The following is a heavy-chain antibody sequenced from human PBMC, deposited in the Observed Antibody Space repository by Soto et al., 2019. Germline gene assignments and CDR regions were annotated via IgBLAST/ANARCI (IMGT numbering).Heavy chain of an antibody. Sequence: QVQLVESEGGVVKPGRSLRLSCVASGFTLSHYDMNWVRQAPGKGLEWVAVVSYDGSNKYYGDSVRGRFTISRDNSKNTLYLQMNSLRAEDTAVYYCAKGELINPQLFEFWGQGALVTVSS. V-gene: IGHV3-30*18. CDR1: GFTLSHYD. CDR3: AKGELINPQLFEF. CDR2: VSYDGSNK. J-gene: IGHJ4*02. D-gene: IGHD1-26*01.